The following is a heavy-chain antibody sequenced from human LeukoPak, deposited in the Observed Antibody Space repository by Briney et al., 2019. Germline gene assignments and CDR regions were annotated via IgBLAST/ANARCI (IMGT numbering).Heavy chain of an antibody. V-gene: IGHV3-30*02. Sequence: GGTLRLSCAASGFTFDDFGMHWVRQAPGKGLEWVALIRSDGTNKYYVDSVKGRFTISRDNSKNTLYLQMTSLRVEDTAVYYCAKDRDDYGDDCWGQGILVTVST. J-gene: IGHJ4*02. D-gene: IGHD4-17*01. CDR1: GFTFDDFG. CDR3: AKDRDDYGDDC. CDR2: IRSDGTNK.